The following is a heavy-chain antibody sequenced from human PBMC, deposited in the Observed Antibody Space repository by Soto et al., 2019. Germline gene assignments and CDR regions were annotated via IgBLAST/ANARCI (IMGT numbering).Heavy chain of an antibody. CDR1: GGSISSGGYY. CDR2: IYYSGST. J-gene: IGHJ6*02. D-gene: IGHD3-22*01. V-gene: IGHV4-31*03. CDR3: ARDYYDSSGSNYYYYGMDV. Sequence: KTSETLSLTCTVSGGSISSGGYYWSWIRQHPGKGLEWIGYIYYSGSTYYNPSLKSRVTISVDTSKNQFSRKLSSVTAADTAVYYCARDYYDSSGSNYYYYGMDVWGQGTTVTVSS.